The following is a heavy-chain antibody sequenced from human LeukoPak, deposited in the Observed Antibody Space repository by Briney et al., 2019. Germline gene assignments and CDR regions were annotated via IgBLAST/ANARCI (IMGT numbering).Heavy chain of an antibody. J-gene: IGHJ4*02. V-gene: IGHV4-39*07. CDR2: IYYSGST. D-gene: IGHD6-13*01. CDR1: GGSISSSSYY. Sequence: PSETLSLTCTVSGGSISSSSYYWGWIRQPPGKGLEWIGSIYYSGSTYYNPSLKSRVTISVDTSKNQFSLKLSSVTAADTAVYYCARDIGIAAAGTRWNDYWGQGTLVTVSS. CDR3: ARDIGIAAAGTRWNDY.